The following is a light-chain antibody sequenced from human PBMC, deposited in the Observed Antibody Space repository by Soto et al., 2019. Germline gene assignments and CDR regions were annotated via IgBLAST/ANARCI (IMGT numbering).Light chain of an antibody. J-gene: IGLJ1*01. CDR1: SSDVGAYNY. Sequence: QSALTQPRSVSGSPGQSVTISCTGTSSDVGAYNYVSWYQQHPGKAPKLMIYDVNKRPSGVPDRFSGSKSGNTASLTVSGIQAEDEADYDCCSYAGDSTLYVFGTGTKLTVL. CDR2: DVN. CDR3: CSYAGDSTLYV. V-gene: IGLV2-11*01.